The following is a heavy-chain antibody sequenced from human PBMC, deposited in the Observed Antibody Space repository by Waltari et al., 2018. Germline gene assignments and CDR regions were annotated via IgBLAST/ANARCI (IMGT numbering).Heavy chain of an antibody. D-gene: IGHD3-3*01. CDR2: ISGSGGST. CDR1: GFPFRSYA. V-gene: IGHV3-23*04. J-gene: IGHJ4*02. CDR3: ATRYYDFWSGYPQPDY. Sequence: ELQLVESGGGLVQPGGSLRLSCAASGFPFRSYALTWFRQAPGKGLEWVSAISGSGGSTYYADSVKGRFTISRDNSKNTLYLQMNSLRAEDTAVYYCATRYYDFWSGYPQPDYWGQGTLVTVSS.